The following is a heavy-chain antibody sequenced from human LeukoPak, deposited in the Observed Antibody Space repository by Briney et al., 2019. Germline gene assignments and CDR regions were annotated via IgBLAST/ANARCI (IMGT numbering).Heavy chain of an antibody. V-gene: IGHV4-4*07. CDR1: SVSINSYY. D-gene: IGHD3-16*01. CDR2: IYTTGKA. CDR3: ARHGYTASHYFLDF. J-gene: IGHJ4*02. Sequence: SETLSLTCTVTSVSINSYYWGWVRQPAGRGLEWIGRIYTTGKADYNPSLKSRLTMSVDTSKSQFSLNLTSVTAADTAIYFCARHGYTASHYFLDFWSQGKVVTVSS.